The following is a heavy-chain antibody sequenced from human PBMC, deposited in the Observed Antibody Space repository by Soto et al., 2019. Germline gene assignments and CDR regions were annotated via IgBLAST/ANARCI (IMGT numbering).Heavy chain of an antibody. CDR2: ISSSSSYI. V-gene: IGHV3-21*01. CDR1: GFTFSSYS. CDR3: ARMYYDILTGYYRRYPETDY. J-gene: IGHJ4*02. Sequence: GGSLRLSCAASGFTFSSYSMNWVRQAPGKGLEWVSSISSSSSYIYYADSVKGRFTISRDNAKNSLYLQMNSLRAEDTAVYYCARMYYDILTGYYRRYPETDYWGQGTLVTVSS. D-gene: IGHD3-9*01.